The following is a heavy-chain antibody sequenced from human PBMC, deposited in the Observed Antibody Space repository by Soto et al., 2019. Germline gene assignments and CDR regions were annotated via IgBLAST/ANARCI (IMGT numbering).Heavy chain of an antibody. V-gene: IGHV3-23*01. CDR1: GFTFSSYA. CDR3: AKILRPVGATHYAFDI. CDR2: ISGSGGST. D-gene: IGHD1-26*01. Sequence: EVQLLESGGGLVQPGGSLRLSCAASGFTFSSYAMSWVRQAPGKGLEWVSAISGSGGSTYYADSVKGRFTISRDNSKNTLYLQMNSLRAEDTAVYYCAKILRPVGATHYAFDIWGQGTMVTVSS. J-gene: IGHJ3*02.